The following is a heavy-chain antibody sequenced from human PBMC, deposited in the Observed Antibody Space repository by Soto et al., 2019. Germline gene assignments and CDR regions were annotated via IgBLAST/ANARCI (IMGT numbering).Heavy chain of an antibody. D-gene: IGHD6-19*01. CDR2: TYYRSKWYN. CDR3: ARDSIAVAGTEAHYYYYGMDV. V-gene: IGHV6-1*01. J-gene: IGHJ6*02. CDR1: GDSVSSNSAA. Sequence: PSQTLSLTCAISGDSVSSNSAAWNWIRQSPSRGLEWLGRTYYRSKWYNDYAVSVKSRITINPDTSKNQFSLQLNSVTPEDTAVCYCARDSIAVAGTEAHYYYYGMDVWGQGTTVTVSS.